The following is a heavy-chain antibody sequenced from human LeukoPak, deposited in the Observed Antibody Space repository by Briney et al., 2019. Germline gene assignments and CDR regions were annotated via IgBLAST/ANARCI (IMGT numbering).Heavy chain of an antibody. V-gene: IGHV4-59*01. CDR1: GGSISSYY. CDR3: ARNMRFYYGSGSYYSYYYYGRDV. J-gene: IGHJ6*04. D-gene: IGHD3-10*01. CDR2: IYYSGST. Sequence: SETLSLTCTVSGGSISSYYWSWIRQPPGKGLEWIGYIYYSGSTNYNPSLKSRVTISVDTSKNQFSLKLSSVTAADTAVYYCARNMRFYYGSGSYYSYYYYGRDVGGKGTTVTVPS.